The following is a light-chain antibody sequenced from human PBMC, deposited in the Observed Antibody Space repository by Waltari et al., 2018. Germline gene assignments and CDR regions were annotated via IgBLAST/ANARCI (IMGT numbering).Light chain of an antibody. CDR3: QQYNDWPPVT. J-gene: IGKJ5*01. CDR1: QSVSSN. V-gene: IGKV3D-15*01. CDR2: AAS. Sequence: DIVMTQSPATLSVSPGERATLSCRASQSVSSNLAWYQQKPGQPPRLLIYAASTRASGIPARFSGSGSGTEFTLTINSLQSEDFAVYSCQQYNDWPPVTFGQGTRLDIK.